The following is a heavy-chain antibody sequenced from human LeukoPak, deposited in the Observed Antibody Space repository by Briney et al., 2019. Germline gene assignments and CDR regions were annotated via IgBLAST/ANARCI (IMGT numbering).Heavy chain of an antibody. V-gene: IGHV3-11*01. CDR2: IGSSGGTI. Sequence: GGSLRLSCAASGFIFSDYYMSWIRQAPGKGLEWVSNIGSSGGTIYYADSVEGRFTISRDNAKNSLYLQMNSLRAEDTAVYYCARDYYYGASTTDGMDVWGQGTTVTVSS. J-gene: IGHJ6*02. CDR1: GFIFSDYY. CDR3: ARDYYYGASTTDGMDV. D-gene: IGHD3-10*01.